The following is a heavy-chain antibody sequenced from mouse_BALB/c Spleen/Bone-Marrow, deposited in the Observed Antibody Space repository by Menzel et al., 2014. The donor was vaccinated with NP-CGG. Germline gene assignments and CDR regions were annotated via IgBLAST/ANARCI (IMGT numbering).Heavy chain of an antibody. CDR2: IAPGSGST. J-gene: IGHJ1*01. CDR3: ARRYFDV. CDR1: GYTFTSYW. V-gene: IGHV1S41*01. Sequence: DLVKPGASVKLSCKASGYTFTSYWINWIKQRPGQGLEWIGRIAPGSGSTYYNEMFQGKATLTVDTSPSTAYIQLSSLSSEDSAVYFCARRYFDVRGAGTTVTVSS.